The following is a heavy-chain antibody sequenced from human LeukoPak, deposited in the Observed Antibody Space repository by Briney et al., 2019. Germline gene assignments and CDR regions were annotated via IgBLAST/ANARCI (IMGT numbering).Heavy chain of an antibody. CDR3: ARVIDCSSTSCYSDYYYYGMDV. CDR2: ISAYNGNT. Sequence: ASVKVSCKASGYTFTSYGISWVRQAPGQGLEWMGWISAYNGNTNYAQKIQGRVTMTTDTSTSTAYMELRSLRSDDTAVYYCARVIDCSSTSCYSDYYYYGMDVWGQGTTVTVSS. J-gene: IGHJ6*02. CDR1: GYTFTSYG. D-gene: IGHD2-2*02. V-gene: IGHV1-18*01.